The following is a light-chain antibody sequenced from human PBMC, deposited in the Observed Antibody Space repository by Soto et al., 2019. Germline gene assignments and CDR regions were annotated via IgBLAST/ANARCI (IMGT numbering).Light chain of an antibody. CDR1: QSIATN. V-gene: IGKV3D-15*01. CDR3: QQYNSWPPLST. CDR2: GAS. J-gene: IGKJ3*01. Sequence: EIVMTQSPAILSLSPGETATLSCRASQSIATNLAWYQQRPGQAPRLLIYGASTRATDVPARFSGSVSGTGFILSITRLQSEDFAVYYCQQYNSWPPLSTFGPGTTLDL.